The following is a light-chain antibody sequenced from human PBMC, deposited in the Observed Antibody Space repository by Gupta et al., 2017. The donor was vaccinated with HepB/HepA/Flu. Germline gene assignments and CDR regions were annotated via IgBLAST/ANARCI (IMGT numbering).Light chain of an antibody. Sequence: DIHLTQSPAFLSASVGDRVTITCRASQGIGSYLAWYQQKPGKAPKLLIYAASTLQSGVPLRFSGSGFGTEFTLTISSLQPEDFATYYCQQVNSYPLTFGGGTKVEIK. J-gene: IGKJ4*01. V-gene: IGKV1-9*01. CDR1: QGIGSY. CDR3: QQVNSYPLT. CDR2: AAS.